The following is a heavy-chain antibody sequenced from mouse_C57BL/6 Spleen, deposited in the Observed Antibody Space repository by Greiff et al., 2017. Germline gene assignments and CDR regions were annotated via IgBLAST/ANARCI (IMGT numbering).Heavy chain of an antibody. CDR3: AREDDYGAMDY. CDR1: GYTFTSYW. J-gene: IGHJ4*01. CDR2: IHPNSGST. Sequence: QVQLKQPGAELVKPGASVKLSCKASGYTFTSYWMHWVKQRPGQGLEWIGMIHPNSGSTNYNEKFKSKATLTVDKSSSTAYMQLSSLTSEDSAVYYCAREDDYGAMDYWGQGTSVTVSS. V-gene: IGHV1-64*01. D-gene: IGHD2-4*01.